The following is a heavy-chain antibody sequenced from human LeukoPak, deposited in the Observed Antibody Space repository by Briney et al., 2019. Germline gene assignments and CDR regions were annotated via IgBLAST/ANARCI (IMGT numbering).Heavy chain of an antibody. CDR1: VYTFTSYG. V-gene: IGHV1-18*01. D-gene: IGHD3-16*02. CDR2: ISAYNGNT. Sequence: ASVKVSCKASVYTFTSYGISWVRQAPGQGLEWMGWISAYNGNTNYAQKLQGRVTMTTDTSTSTAYMELRSLRSDDTAVYYCARDYYDYIWGSYRYMDYWGQGTLVTVSS. J-gene: IGHJ4*02. CDR3: ARDYYDYIWGSYRYMDY.